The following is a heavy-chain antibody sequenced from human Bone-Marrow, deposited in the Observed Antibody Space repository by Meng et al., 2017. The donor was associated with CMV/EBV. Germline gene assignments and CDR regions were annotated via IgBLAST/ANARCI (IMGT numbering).Heavy chain of an antibody. CDR2: INPNSGGT. J-gene: IGHJ5*02. CDR1: GYTFTGSY. Sequence: QAWPEVKKPGADVNASCKTSGYTFTGSYMHWVRQAPGQGLEWMGWINPNSGGTNYAQKFQGRVTMTRDTSISTAYMELSRLRSDDTAVYYCARASTTVVTPSWFDPWGQGTLVTVSS. V-gene: IGHV1-2*02. D-gene: IGHD4-23*01. CDR3: ARASTTVVTPSWFDP.